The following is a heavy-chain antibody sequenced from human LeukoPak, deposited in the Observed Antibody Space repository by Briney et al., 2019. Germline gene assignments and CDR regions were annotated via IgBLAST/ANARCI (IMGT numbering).Heavy chain of an antibody. Sequence: PGGSLRLSCSASGFTFSNYKMNWVRQAPGKGLEWVSAISGSSSYIYYADSVKGRFTISRDNAKNSLFLQMNSLRAEDTAVYYCARERLVVVGDSYYYYGMDVWGQGTPVTVSS. V-gene: IGHV3-21*01. CDR1: GFTFSNYK. D-gene: IGHD2-2*01. CDR2: ISGSSSYI. J-gene: IGHJ6*02. CDR3: ARERLVVVGDSYYYYGMDV.